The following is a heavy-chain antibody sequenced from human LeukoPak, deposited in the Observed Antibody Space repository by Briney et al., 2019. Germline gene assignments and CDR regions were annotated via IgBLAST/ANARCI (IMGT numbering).Heavy chain of an antibody. CDR3: AREIGYSYGSNWFDP. CDR2: INPSGGST. Sequence: ASVKVSCKASGYTFTSYYMHWVRQAPGQGLEWMGIINPSGGSTSYAQKFQGRVTMTRDMSTSTVYMELSSLRSEDTVVYYCAREIGYSYGSNWFDPWGQGTLVTVSS. J-gene: IGHJ5*02. CDR1: GYTFTSYY. D-gene: IGHD5-18*01. V-gene: IGHV1-46*01.